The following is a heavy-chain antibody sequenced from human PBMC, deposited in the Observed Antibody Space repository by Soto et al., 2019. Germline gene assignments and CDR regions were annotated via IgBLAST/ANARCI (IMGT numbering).Heavy chain of an antibody. J-gene: IGHJ5*02. V-gene: IGHV4-4*02. D-gene: IGHD3-3*01. CDR3: ARADTYYDFWSGYFP. CDR1: SGSISSSNW. CDR2: IYHSGST. Sequence: SETLSLTCAVSSGSISSSNWWSWVRQPPGKGLEWIGEIYHSGSTNYNPSLKSRVTISVDKSKNQFSLKLSSVTAADTAVYYCARADTYYDFWSGYFPWGQGTLVTVSS.